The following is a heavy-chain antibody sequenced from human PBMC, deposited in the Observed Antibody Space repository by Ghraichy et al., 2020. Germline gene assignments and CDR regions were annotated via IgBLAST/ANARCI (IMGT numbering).Heavy chain of an antibody. J-gene: IGHJ6*02. CDR2: IWYDGSNK. CDR1: GFTFSSYG. D-gene: IGHD3-10*01. Sequence: GGSLRLSCAASGFTFSSYGMHWVRQAPGKGLEWVAVIWYDGSNKYYADSVKGRFTISRDNSKNTLYLQMNSLRAEDTAVYYCAREGREERFGELSYYYYGMDVWGQGTTVTVSS. V-gene: IGHV3-33*01. CDR3: AREGREERFGELSYYYYGMDV.